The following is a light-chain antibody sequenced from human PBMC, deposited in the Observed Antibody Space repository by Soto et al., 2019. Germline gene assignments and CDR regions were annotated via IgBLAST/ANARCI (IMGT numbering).Light chain of an antibody. CDR3: QQYNSYSRT. V-gene: IGKV1-8*01. CDR1: QGVSTH. CDR2: AAS. J-gene: IGKJ1*01. Sequence: AIRMPQSPSSISASTGATLTITGRASQGVSTHLAWYQQNPGKAPKLLIYAASTLQIGVPSRFSGSGSGTEFTLTISSLQPDDFATYYCQQYNSYSRTFGKGTKVDIK.